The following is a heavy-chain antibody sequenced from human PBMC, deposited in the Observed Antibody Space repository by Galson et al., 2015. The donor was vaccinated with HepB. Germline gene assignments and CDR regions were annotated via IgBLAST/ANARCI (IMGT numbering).Heavy chain of an antibody. CDR2: ISGSGGST. Sequence: SLRLSCAASGFTFSSYAMSWVRQAPGKGLEWVSAISGSGGSTYYADSVKGRFTISRDNSKNTLYLQMNSLRAEDTAVYYCAKVNSRYYDFWSGYYSYWGQGTLVTVSS. CDR1: GFTFSSYA. V-gene: IGHV3-23*01. J-gene: IGHJ4*02. D-gene: IGHD3-3*01. CDR3: AKVNSRYYDFWSGYYSY.